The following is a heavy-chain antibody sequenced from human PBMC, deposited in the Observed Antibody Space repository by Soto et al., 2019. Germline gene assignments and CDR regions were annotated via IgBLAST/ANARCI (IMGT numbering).Heavy chain of an antibody. CDR2: ISGSGGST. J-gene: IGHJ5*02. CDR3: AKGGAQLLHYNWFDP. Sequence: GGSLRLSCATSGFTFSSYVMSWVRQTPGKGLEWVSAISGSGGSTYYADSVKGRFTISRDNSKNTLYLQMNSLRAEDTAVYYCAKGGAQLLHYNWFDPWGQGTLVTVSS. D-gene: IGHD2-2*01. V-gene: IGHV3-23*01. CDR1: GFTFSSYV.